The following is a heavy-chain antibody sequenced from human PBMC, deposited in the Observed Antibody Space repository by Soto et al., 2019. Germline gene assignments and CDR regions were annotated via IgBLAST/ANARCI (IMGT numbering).Heavy chain of an antibody. J-gene: IGHJ6*03. V-gene: IGHV3-7*01. CDR3: ARGSGFEELLATYYYYYMDV. CDR1: GFTFSSYW. Sequence: GGSLRLSCAASGFTFSSYWMSWVRQAPGKGLEWVANIKQDGSEKYYVDSVKGRFTISRDNAKHSLYLQMNSLRAEDTAVYYCARGSGFEELLATYYYYYMDVGGKGTTVTVPS. D-gene: IGHD3-10*01. CDR2: IKQDGSEK.